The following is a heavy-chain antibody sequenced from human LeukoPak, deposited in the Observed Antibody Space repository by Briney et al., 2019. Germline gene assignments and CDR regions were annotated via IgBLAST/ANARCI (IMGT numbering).Heavy chain of an antibody. CDR1: GGSISSYY. Sequence: SETLSLTCTVSGGSISSYYWSWIRQPPGKGLEWIGYIYYSGSTNYNPSLKSRVTISVDTSKNQFSLKLSSVTGADTAAYYCARRGRRSSSYLGMDVWGQGTTVTVSS. J-gene: IGHJ6*02. CDR2: IYYSGST. D-gene: IGHD6-13*01. CDR3: ARRGRRSSSYLGMDV. V-gene: IGHV4-59*08.